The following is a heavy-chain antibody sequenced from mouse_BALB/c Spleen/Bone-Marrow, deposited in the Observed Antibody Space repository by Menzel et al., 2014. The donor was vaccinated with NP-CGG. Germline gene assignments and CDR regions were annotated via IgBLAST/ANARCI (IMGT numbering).Heavy chain of an antibody. CDR3: ARPVYGSNYDH. CDR1: GYAFSSYW. CDR2: IYPGDGDT. J-gene: IGHJ2*01. V-gene: IGHV1-80*01. D-gene: IGHD1-1*01. Sequence: VQLVESGAALVRPGSSVKISCKDSGYAFSSYWMIWVKQRPGQGLAWIGQIYPGDGDTNYNGKFKGKATLTADKSSSTAYMQLSSLTSEHSAVYFCARPVYGSNYDHWAQATTLTHSS.